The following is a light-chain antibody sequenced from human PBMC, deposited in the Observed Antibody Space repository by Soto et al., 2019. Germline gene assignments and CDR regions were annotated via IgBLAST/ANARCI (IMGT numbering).Light chain of an antibody. V-gene: IGKV3-11*01. J-gene: IGKJ1*01. CDR2: DAS. CDR3: QHRSNWPT. Sequence: LVFTQSPATLSLSPGERATLSCRASQSVSSYLAWYQQKPGQAPRLLIYDASNRAAGIPARFSGSGSGTDFTLTISSLEPEDFAVYYCQHRSNWPTFGQGTKVDIK. CDR1: QSVSSY.